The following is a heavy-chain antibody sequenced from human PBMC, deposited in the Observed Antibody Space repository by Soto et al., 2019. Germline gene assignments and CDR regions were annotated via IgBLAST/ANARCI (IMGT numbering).Heavy chain of an antibody. CDR3: TTDYYDSSGPTDY. J-gene: IGHJ4*02. V-gene: IGHV3-15*01. D-gene: IGHD3-22*01. CDR2: IKSKTDGGTT. Sequence: KPSETLSLTCDVSGASIKSDTWWTWVRQSPGKGLEWVGRIKSKTDGGTTDYAAPVKGRFTISIDDSKITLYLQMNSLKTEDTAVYYCTTDYYDSSGPTDYWGQGTLVTVAS. CDR1: GASIKSDTW.